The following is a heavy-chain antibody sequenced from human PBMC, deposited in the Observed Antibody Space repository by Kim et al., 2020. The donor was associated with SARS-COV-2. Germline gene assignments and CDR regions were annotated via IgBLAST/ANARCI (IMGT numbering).Heavy chain of an antibody. CDR3: ARVYSGYSSSWSFDY. D-gene: IGHD6-13*01. V-gene: IGHV3-7*03. CDR1: GFTFSSYW. J-gene: IGHJ4*02. CDR2: IKQDGSEK. Sequence: GGSLRLSCAASGFTFSSYWMSWVRQAPGKGLEWVANIKQDGSEKYYVDSVKGRFTISRDNAKNSLYLQMNSLRAEDTAVYYCARVYSGYSSSWSFDYWGQGTLVTVSS.